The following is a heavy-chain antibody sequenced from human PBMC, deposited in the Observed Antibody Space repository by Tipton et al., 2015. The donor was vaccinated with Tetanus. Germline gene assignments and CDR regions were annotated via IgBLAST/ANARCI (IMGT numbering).Heavy chain of an antibody. J-gene: IGHJ4*02. V-gene: IGHV3-7*05. Sequence: SLRLSCAASGFTFSRYWMSWVRQAPGKGLEWVANIKQDGSEKYYVDSVKGRVTISRDNAKNSLYLKMNSLRAEDTAVCYCATRAGFDCGGRGPLVPVSS. CDR1: GFTFSRYW. CDR3: ATRAGFDC. CDR2: IKQDGSEK.